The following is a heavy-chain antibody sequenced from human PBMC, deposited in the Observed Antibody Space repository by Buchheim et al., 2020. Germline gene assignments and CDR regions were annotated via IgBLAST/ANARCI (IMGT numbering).Heavy chain of an antibody. J-gene: IGHJ4*02. CDR1: GFTVSDYW. V-gene: IGHV3-74*01. Sequence: EVQLVESGGGLVQPGGSLRLSCGASGFTVSDYWMYWVRQAPGEGLVCVSRISGDGSRTSYADSVKGRFTISRDNAKNTLYLQMNSLRAEDTALYYCARIRGGFWGQGTL. CDR2: ISGDGSRT. D-gene: IGHD3-10*01. CDR3: ARIRGGF.